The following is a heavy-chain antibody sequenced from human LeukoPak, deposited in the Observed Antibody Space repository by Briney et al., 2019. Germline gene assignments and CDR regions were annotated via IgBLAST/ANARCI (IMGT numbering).Heavy chain of an antibody. D-gene: IGHD1-26*01. Sequence: GESLKISCATSGFTFRNYWMSWVRQTPGKGLEWVANIKLDGSEKYYVDSVKGRFSISRDNAKNSLYLQMNSLRVEDTAVYYCTRGDAGGRDYWGQGTLVIVSS. J-gene: IGHJ4*02. V-gene: IGHV3-7*04. CDR3: TRGDAGGRDY. CDR2: IKLDGSEK. CDR1: GFTFRNYW.